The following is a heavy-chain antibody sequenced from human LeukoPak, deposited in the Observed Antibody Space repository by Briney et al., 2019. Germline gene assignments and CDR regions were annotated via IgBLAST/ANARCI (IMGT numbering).Heavy chain of an antibody. V-gene: IGHV4-39*01. CDR2: IYHSGST. Sequence: PSETLSLTCTVSGGSISSYYWSWIRQPPGKGLEWIGSIYHSGSTYYNPSLKSRVTISVDTSRNQFPLNLSSVTAADTAVYYCARHYGPWGQGTLVAVSS. J-gene: IGHJ5*02. CDR3: ARHYGP. D-gene: IGHD4-17*01. CDR1: GGSISSYY.